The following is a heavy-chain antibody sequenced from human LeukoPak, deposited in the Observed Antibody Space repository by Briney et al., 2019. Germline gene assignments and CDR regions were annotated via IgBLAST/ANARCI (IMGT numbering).Heavy chain of an antibody. D-gene: IGHD2-2*01. CDR2: IKQDGSEK. CDR3: ARDQGYCTSASCRGDAFDV. Sequence: GGSLRLSCAASGFTFSSYAMSWVRQAPGKGLEWVAKIKQDGSEKYYVDSVKGRFTISRDNAKNSLSLQMNSLRAEDTAVYYSARDQGYCTSASCRGDAFDVWGQGSMISVSS. V-gene: IGHV3-7*01. CDR1: GFTFSSYA. J-gene: IGHJ3*01.